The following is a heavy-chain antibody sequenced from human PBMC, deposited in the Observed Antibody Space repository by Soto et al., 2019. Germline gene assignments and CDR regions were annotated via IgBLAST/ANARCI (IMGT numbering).Heavy chain of an antibody. CDR3: ARDRAVAGTNYYYYGMDV. V-gene: IGHV6-1*01. Sequence: SQTLSLTCAISGDSVSSNSAAWNWIRQSPSRGLEWLGRTYYRSKWYNDYAVSVKSRITINPDTSKNQFSLQLNSVTPEDTAVYYFARDRAVAGTNYYYYGMDVWGQGTTVTVSS. D-gene: IGHD6-19*01. CDR2: TYYRSKWYN. J-gene: IGHJ6*02. CDR1: GDSVSSNSAA.